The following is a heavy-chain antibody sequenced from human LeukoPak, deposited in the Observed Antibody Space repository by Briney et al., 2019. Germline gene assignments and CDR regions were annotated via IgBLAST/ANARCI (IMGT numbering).Heavy chain of an antibody. CDR1: GFTFSSYG. J-gene: IGHJ4*02. D-gene: IGHD3-22*01. CDR2: ISGSGGST. Sequence: GGTLRLSCAASGFTFSSYGMSWVRQAPGKGLEWVSAISGSGGSTYYADSVKGRFTISRDNSKNTLYLQMNSLRAEDTAVHYCAGGYDSSGYYYLFDYWGQGTLVTVSS. V-gene: IGHV3-23*01. CDR3: AGGYDSSGYYYLFDY.